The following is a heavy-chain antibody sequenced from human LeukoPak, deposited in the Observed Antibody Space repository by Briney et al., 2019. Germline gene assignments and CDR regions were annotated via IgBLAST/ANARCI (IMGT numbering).Heavy chain of an antibody. CDR3: ARDGGWYYFDY. D-gene: IGHD6-19*01. V-gene: IGHV4-59*01. J-gene: IGHJ4*02. CDR1: GGSISSYY. Sequence: SETLSLTCTVSGGSISSYYWSWIRQPPGKGLEWIGYIYYSGSTNYNPSLKSRVTISVDTSKNQFSLKLSSVTAADTAVCYCARDGGWYYFDYWGQGTLVTVSS. CDR2: IYYSGST.